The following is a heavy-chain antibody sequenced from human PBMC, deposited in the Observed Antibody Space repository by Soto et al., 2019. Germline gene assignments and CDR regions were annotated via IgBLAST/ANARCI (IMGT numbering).Heavy chain of an antibody. J-gene: IGHJ6*04. CDR3: AAIRVLYGMDG. CDR2: IVVGSGNT. CDR1: AFAVSCFT. V-gene: IGHV1-58*01. Sequence: GSSECVSRKNTAFAVSCFTVQWVRQARGQRLEWIGWIVVGSGNTNYAQKFQERVTITRDMSTSTACMELSSLRSEDTAVYDFAAIRVLYGMDGWGKVSKVTVSS.